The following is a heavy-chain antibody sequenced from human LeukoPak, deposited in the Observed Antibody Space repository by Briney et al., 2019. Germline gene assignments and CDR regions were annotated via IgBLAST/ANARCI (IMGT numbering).Heavy chain of an antibody. CDR2: ISSDGSNK. Sequence: GGSLRLSCAASGFTFNTYAMHWVRQAPGKGLEWVAVISSDGSNKYYADSVKGRFTISRDNAKNSLYLQMNSLRAEDTALYYCAKAIGRDGYNGPDYWGQGTLVTVSS. V-gene: IGHV3-30-3*01. J-gene: IGHJ4*02. CDR1: GFTFNTYA. CDR3: AKAIGRDGYNGPDY. D-gene: IGHD5-24*01.